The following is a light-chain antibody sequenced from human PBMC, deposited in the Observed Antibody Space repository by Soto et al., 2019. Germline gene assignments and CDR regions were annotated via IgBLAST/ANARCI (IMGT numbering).Light chain of an antibody. J-gene: IGLJ1*01. CDR3: SSYTAGGTI. Sequence: QSALTQPASVSGSPGQSITISCTGTSGDVGGYYYVSWYQQLPGKAPKLMISEVSNRPSGVSNRFSGSKSGNTASLTISGLQGEDEDDYYCSSYTAGGTIFGTGTKVTVL. V-gene: IGLV2-14*01. CDR1: SGDVGGYYY. CDR2: EVS.